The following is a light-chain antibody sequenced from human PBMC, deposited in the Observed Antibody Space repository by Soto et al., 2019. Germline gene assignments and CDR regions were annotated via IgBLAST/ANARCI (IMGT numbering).Light chain of an antibody. V-gene: IGKV1-33*01. Sequence: DIQMTQSPSSLSASVGDRVTITCQASRDISNYLNWYQQKPGKAPKLLIYDASNLETGVPSRFSGSGSGTDLTFTISSLQPQDIATYYCQQYDNLPITFGQGTRLQIK. CDR3: QQYDNLPIT. J-gene: IGKJ5*01. CDR1: RDISNY. CDR2: DAS.